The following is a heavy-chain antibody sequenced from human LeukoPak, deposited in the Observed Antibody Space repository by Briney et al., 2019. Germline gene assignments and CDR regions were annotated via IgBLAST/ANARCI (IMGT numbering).Heavy chain of an antibody. Sequence: PSETLSLNCAVYGGSFSGYYWSWIRQPPGKGLEWIGEINHSGSTNYNPSLKSRVTISVDTSKNQFSLKLSSVTAADTAVYYCARGMASLLWWSYYFDYWGQGTLVTVSS. J-gene: IGHJ4*02. D-gene: IGHD2-21*01. V-gene: IGHV4-34*01. CDR3: ARGMASLLWWSYYFDY. CDR1: GGSFSGYY. CDR2: INHSGST.